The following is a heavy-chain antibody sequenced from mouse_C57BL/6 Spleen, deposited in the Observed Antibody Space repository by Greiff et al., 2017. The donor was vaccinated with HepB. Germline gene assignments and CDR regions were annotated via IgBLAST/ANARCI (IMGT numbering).Heavy chain of an antibody. CDR2: INPSNGGT. D-gene: IGHD2-4*01. CDR1: GYTFTSYW. CDR3: ARGAYYDYDDGSYYAMDY. V-gene: IGHV1-53*01. Sequence: VQLQQPGTELVKPGASVKLSCKASGYTFTSYWMHWVKQRPGQGLEWIGNINPSNGGTNYNEKFKSKATLTVDKSSSTAYMQLSSLTSEDSAVYYCARGAYYDYDDGSYYAMDYWGQGTSVTVSS. J-gene: IGHJ4*01.